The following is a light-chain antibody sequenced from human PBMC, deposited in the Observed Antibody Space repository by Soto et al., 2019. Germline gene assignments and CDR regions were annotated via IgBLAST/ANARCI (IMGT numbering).Light chain of an antibody. V-gene: IGKV3-20*01. J-gene: IGKJ4*01. CDR1: QSVSSNY. CDR2: GAS. Sequence: EIVLTQSPGTLSLSPGERATLSCRASQSVSSNYLAWYQQKPGQAPRLLIYGASSRATGIPDRFSGSGSGTDFTLTISRREPEDFAVYYCQQYGRSPAFGGGTKVEIK. CDR3: QQYGRSPA.